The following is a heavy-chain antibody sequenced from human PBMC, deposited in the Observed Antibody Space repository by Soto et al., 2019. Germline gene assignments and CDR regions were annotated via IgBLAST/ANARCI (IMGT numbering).Heavy chain of an antibody. Sequence: QVQLVQSGAEVKKPGSSVKLSCKASGGTFSSYAISWVRQAPGQGLEWMGGIIPIFGTANYAQKFQGRVTITRDESTSTAYMERSSLRSEDTAVYYCARVPTTVTTQGLLGTYFDYWGQGTLVTVSS. D-gene: IGHD4-17*01. CDR2: IIPIFGTA. J-gene: IGHJ4*02. V-gene: IGHV1-69*01. CDR1: GGTFSSYA. CDR3: ARVPTTVTTQGLLGTYFDY.